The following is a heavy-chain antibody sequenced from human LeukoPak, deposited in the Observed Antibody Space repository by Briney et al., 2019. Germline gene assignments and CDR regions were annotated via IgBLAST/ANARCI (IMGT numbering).Heavy chain of an antibody. V-gene: IGHV3-23*01. J-gene: IGHJ4*02. CDR1: DFSLITYA. Sequence: GGSLRLSCAASDFSLITYAMSWVRQAPGKGLEWVSGFSGGSGTTHYADSVKGRFTISRDNSKNTLYLQMNSLRAEDTAVYYCARWNGYGDYWGQGTLVTVSS. CDR3: ARWNGYGDY. D-gene: IGHD5-12*01. CDR2: FSGGSGTT.